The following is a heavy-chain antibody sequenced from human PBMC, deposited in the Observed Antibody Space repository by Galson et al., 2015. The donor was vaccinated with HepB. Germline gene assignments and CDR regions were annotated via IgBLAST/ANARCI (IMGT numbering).Heavy chain of an antibody. CDR3: ARGGGYYDFWSGYYAHEFDY. D-gene: IGHD3-3*01. Sequence: SVKVSCKASGYTFTSYYMHWVRQAPGQGLEWMGIINPSGGSTSYAQKFQGRVTMTRDTSTSTVYMELSSLRSEDTAVYYCARGGGYYDFWSGYYAHEFDYWGQGTLVTVSS. CDR1: GYTFTSYY. V-gene: IGHV1-46*03. J-gene: IGHJ4*02. CDR2: INPSGGST.